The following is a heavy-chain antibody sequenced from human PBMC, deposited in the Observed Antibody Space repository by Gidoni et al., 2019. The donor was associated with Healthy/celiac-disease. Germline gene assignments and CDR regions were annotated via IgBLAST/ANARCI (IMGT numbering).Heavy chain of an antibody. CDR2: IWYDGSNK. Sequence: QVQLVESGGGVVQPGRSLRLSCAASGFTFSSYGMHWVRQAPGKGLEWVAVIWYDGSNKYYADSVKGRFTISRDNSKNTLYLQMNSLRAEDTAVYYCARDRVLARSGWYIDYWGQGTLVTVSS. V-gene: IGHV3-33*01. D-gene: IGHD6-19*01. CDR3: ARDRVLARSGWYIDY. CDR1: GFTFSSYG. J-gene: IGHJ4*02.